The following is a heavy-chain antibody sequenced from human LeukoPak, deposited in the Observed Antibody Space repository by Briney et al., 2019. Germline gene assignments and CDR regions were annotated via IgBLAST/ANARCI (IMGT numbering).Heavy chain of an antibody. J-gene: IGHJ4*02. CDR3: ATSGGGIVGATLLPFDY. Sequence: ASVKVSCKASGYTFTGYYMHWVRQAPGKGLEWMGGFDPEDGETIYAQKFQGRVTMTEDTSTDTAYMELSSLRSEDTAVYYCATSGGGIVGATLLPFDYWGQGTLVIVSS. CDR1: GYTFTGYY. CDR2: FDPEDGET. V-gene: IGHV1-24*01. D-gene: IGHD1-26*01.